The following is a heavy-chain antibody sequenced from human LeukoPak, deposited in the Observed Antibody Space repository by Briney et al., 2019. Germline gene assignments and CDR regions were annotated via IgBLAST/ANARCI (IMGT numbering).Heavy chain of an antibody. Sequence: PSETLSLTCTVSGGSISSYYWSWIRQPPGEGLEWIGYIYYSGSTNYNPSLKSRVTISVDTSKNQFSLKLSSVTAADTAVYYCARDDSSGSYFDYWGQGTLVTVSS. CDR1: GGSISSYY. CDR3: ARDDSSGSYFDY. J-gene: IGHJ4*02. D-gene: IGHD3-22*01. V-gene: IGHV4-59*01. CDR2: IYYSGST.